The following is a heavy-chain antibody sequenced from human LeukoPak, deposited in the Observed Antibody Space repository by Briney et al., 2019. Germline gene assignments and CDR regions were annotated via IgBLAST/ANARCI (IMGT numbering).Heavy chain of an antibody. CDR1: GFTFRSYW. CDR3: ARDWGLSPDY. J-gene: IGHJ4*02. D-gene: IGHD3-16*01. Sequence: GGSLRLSCAASGFTFRSYWMHWVRQAPGKGLVWVSRISSDGSSTIYADSVKGRFTISRDNAKNTLYLQMNSLRAEDTAVYYCARDWGLSPDYWGQGTLVTVSS. CDR2: ISSDGSST. V-gene: IGHV3-74*01.